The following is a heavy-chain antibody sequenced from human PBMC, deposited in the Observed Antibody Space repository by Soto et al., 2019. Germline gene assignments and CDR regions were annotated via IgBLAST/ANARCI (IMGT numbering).Heavy chain of an antibody. CDR1: GFTFSSYG. D-gene: IGHD6-13*01. CDR3: ARSPSAGSSGPSRFDY. CDR2: IWYDGSNK. V-gene: IGHV3-33*01. J-gene: IGHJ4*02. Sequence: HPGGSLRLSCAAAGFTFSSYGMHWVRQAPCKGLEWVAVIWYDGSNKYYADSVKGRFTISRDNSKNTLYLQLNSLRAEDTAVYYCARSPSAGSSGPSRFDYWVQGTLVTVSS.